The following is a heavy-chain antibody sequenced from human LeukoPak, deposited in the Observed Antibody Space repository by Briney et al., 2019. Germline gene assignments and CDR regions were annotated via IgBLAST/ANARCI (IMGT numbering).Heavy chain of an antibody. CDR3: VRDLDSVAFF. D-gene: IGHD1-1*01. Sequence: GGSLRLSCAASGFTLSTYTMNWVRQAPGKGLEWVSSISSSSSYIYYADSVKGRFTISRDNAKNSLYLQMNSLRAEDTAVYYCVRDLDSVAFFWGQGTLVTVSS. J-gene: IGHJ4*02. CDR1: GFTLSTYT. V-gene: IGHV3-21*01. CDR2: ISSSSSYI.